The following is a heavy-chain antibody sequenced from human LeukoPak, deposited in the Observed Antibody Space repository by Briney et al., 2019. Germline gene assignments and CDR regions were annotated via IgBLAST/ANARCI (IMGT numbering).Heavy chain of an antibody. V-gene: IGHV3-48*03. D-gene: IGHD2-15*01. CDR1: GFTSSSSV. J-gene: IGHJ6*02. Sequence: PGGSLRLSCVASGFTSSSSVMHWVRQAPGKGLEWISYIYSSGSISYAESVKGRFTISRDNAKNSLYLQMNSLRVEDTAVYYCALGRDHYYGMDVWGQGTTVTVSS. CDR2: IYSSGSI. CDR3: ALGRDHYYGMDV.